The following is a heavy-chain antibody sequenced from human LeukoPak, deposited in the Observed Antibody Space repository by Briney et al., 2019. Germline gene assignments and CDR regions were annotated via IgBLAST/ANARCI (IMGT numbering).Heavy chain of an antibody. CDR2: ISGSGGST. J-gene: IGHJ4*02. D-gene: IGHD2-15*01. V-gene: IGHV3-23*01. CDR3: AKDPLVVAVTYYFDY. CDR1: GFTFRSYA. Sequence: HAGGSLRLSCAASGFTFRSYAMSWVRQAPGKGLEWVSAISGSGGSTYYADSVKGRFTISRDNSKNTLYLQMNSLRAEDTAVYYCAKDPLVVAVTYYFDYWGQGTLVTVSS.